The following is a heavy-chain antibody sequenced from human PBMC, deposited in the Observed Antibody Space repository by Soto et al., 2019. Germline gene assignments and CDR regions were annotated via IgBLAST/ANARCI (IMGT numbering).Heavy chain of an antibody. CDR1: GYSFTRHW. J-gene: IGHJ5*02. V-gene: IGHV5-51*01. CDR2: IYPGDSDT. D-gene: IGHD2-8*01. CDR3: ARGYCTTSICDPWFDP. Sequence: HGEPLKISCKADGYSFTRHWIGWVRQLPGQGLEWMGIIYPGDSDTRYSPSFQGQVTISVDKSITTAYLQWNSLKASDTAMYYCARGYCTTSICDPWFDPWGQGTLVTVSS.